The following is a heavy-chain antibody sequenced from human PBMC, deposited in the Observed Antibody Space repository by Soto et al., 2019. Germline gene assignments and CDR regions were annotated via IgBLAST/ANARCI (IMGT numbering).Heavy chain of an antibody. CDR2: INHSGST. D-gene: IGHD5-18*01. V-gene: IGHV4-34*01. CDR3: ARGQRYSYRLVGAFDI. J-gene: IGHJ3*02. Sequence: QVQLQQWGAGLLKPSETLSLTCAVYGGSFSGYYWSWNRQPPGKGLEWIGEINHSGSTNYNPSLKSRVTISVDTSKNQFSLKLSPVTAADTAVYYCARGQRYSYRLVGAFDIWGQGTMVTVSS. CDR1: GGSFSGYY.